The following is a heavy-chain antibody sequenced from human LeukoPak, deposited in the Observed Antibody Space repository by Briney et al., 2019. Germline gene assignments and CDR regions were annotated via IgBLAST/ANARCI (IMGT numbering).Heavy chain of an antibody. CDR2: IVVGSGNT. D-gene: IGHD5-18*01. J-gene: IGHJ3*02. CDR3: AAVGYRYGYSVFAFDI. CDR1: GFTFTSSA. Sequence: SLKVSCKASGFTFTSSAMQWVRQARGQRLEWIGWIVVGSGNTNYAQKFQERVTITRDMSTSTAYMELSSLRSEDTAVYYCAAVGYRYGYSVFAFDIWGQGTMVTVSS. V-gene: IGHV1-58*02.